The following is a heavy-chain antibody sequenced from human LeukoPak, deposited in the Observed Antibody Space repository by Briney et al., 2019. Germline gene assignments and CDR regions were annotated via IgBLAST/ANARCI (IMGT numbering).Heavy chain of an antibody. V-gene: IGHV4-59*01. J-gene: IGHJ4*02. CDR1: GGAISTYY. CDR2: IHYSGST. Sequence: SATLSLTCNVSGGAISTYYWTWIRQPPGKGLEWIVVIHYSGSTNYNASLKSRVTISVDTSKRQFSLQLNSASAADTAVYYCARQTYSSGYRIFDYWGEGILVTVSS. D-gene: IGHD3-22*01. CDR3: ARQTYSSGYRIFDY.